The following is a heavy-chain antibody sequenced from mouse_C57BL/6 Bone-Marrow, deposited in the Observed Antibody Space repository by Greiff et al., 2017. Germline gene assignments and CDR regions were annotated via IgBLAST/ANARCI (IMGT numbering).Heavy chain of an antibody. V-gene: IGHV6-3*01. J-gene: IGHJ2*01. D-gene: IGHD4-1*02. CDR2: IRLKSDNYAT. CDR1: GFTFSNYW. Sequence: EVMLVESGGGLVQPGGSMKLSCVASGFTFSNYWMNWVRQSPEKGLEWVAQIRLKSDNYATHYAESVKGRLTISRVTSKSSVYLQKSNLRAEDTGIYYCTVNGDGVRSYWGRGTTLTVTS. CDR3: TVNGDGVRSY.